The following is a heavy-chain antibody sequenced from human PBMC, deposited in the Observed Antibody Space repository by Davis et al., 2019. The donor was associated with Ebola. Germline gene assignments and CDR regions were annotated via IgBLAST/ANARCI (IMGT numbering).Heavy chain of an antibody. CDR2: ISYDGRNK. J-gene: IGHJ4*02. Sequence: GGSLRLSCAASGFTFSSYGMHWVRQAPGKGLEWVAVISYDGRNKYYADSVKGRFTISRDNSKNTLYLQMNSLRAEDTAVYYCAKDGLAYCGGDCYPPDYWGQGTLVTVSS. CDR3: AKDGLAYCGGDCYPPDY. D-gene: IGHD2-21*02. CDR1: GFTFSSYG. V-gene: IGHV3-30*18.